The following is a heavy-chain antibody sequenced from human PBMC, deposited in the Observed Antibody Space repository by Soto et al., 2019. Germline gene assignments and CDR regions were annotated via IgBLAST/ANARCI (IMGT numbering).Heavy chain of an antibody. CDR2: ISYDGSNK. Sequence: QVQLVESGGGVVQPGRSLRLSCAASGFTFSSYGMHWVRQAPGKGLEWVAVISYDGSNKYYADSVKGRFTISRDNSKNTLYLQMNSLRAEDTAVYYCAKDNLWFGELLNACDIWGQGTMVTVSS. CDR1: GFTFSSYG. CDR3: AKDNLWFGELLNACDI. V-gene: IGHV3-30*18. J-gene: IGHJ3*02. D-gene: IGHD3-10*01.